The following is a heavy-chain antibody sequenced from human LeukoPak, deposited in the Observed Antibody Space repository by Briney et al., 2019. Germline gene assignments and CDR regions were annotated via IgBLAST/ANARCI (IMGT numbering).Heavy chain of an antibody. D-gene: IGHD3-3*01. CDR3: TRSLGVVIHGGMDV. J-gene: IGHJ6*02. CDR2: IYNNGST. Sequence: SETLSLTCTVSGASISRDYWSWIRQPPGKGLEYIGCIYNNGSTSYNPSLKSRVTISLDTSKNQFSLKLSSVTAADTAVYYCTRSLGVVIHGGMDVWGQGTTVTVSS. V-gene: IGHV4-59*01. CDR1: GASISRDY.